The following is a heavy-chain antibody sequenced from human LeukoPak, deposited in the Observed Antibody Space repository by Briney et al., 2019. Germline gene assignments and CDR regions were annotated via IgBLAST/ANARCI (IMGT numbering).Heavy chain of an antibody. CDR3: ARPIMVQGNTFAAFDS. CDR1: GFSFRNYG. Sequence: GGSLRLSCAASGFSFRNYGMSWVRQAPGKGLEWVSYVYSDDTKAYADSVKGRFTISRDNAKNSLYLQMHSLEDEDTAVYYCARPIMVQGNTFAAFDSWGQGTLVTVSS. J-gene: IGHJ4*02. D-gene: IGHD3-10*01. CDR2: VYSDDTK. V-gene: IGHV3-48*02.